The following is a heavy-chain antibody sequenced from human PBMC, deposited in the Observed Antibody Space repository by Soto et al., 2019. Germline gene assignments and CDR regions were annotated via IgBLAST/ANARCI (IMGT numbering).Heavy chain of an antibody. CDR3: ARHMYSSQGMDV. Sequence: QLQLQESGPGLVKPSETLSLTCTVSGGSISSSSYYWGWIRQPPGKGLEWIGSIYYSGSTYYNPSLKSRVTISVDTSKNQFSLKLSSVTAADTAVYYCARHMYSSQGMDVWGQGTTVTVSS. CDR1: GGSISSSSYY. CDR2: IYYSGST. D-gene: IGHD6-13*01. V-gene: IGHV4-39*01. J-gene: IGHJ6*02.